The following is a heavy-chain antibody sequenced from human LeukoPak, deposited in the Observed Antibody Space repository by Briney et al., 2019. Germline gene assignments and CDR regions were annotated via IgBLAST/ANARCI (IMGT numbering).Heavy chain of an antibody. J-gene: IGHJ4*02. CDR1: AFTFSSYG. CDR3: AKVGTGNSY. CDR2: ISYDGSNK. D-gene: IGHD1-1*01. Sequence: PGGSLRLSCAASAFTFSSYGMHWVRQAPGKGLEWVAVISYDGSNKYYADSVKGRFTISRDNSKNTLYLQMNSLRAEDTAVYYCAKVGTGNSYWGQGTLVTVSS. V-gene: IGHV3-30*18.